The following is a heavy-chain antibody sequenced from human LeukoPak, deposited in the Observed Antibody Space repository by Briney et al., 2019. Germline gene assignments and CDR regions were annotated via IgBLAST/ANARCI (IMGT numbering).Heavy chain of an antibody. Sequence: SETLSLTCAVYGGSFSGYYWSWIRQPPGKGLEWIGEINHSGSTNYNPSPKSRVTTSVDTSKSKCSLTLISVTAADTDVYYCARADYGYSGYYFVPIFAYWGLGTLVTVSS. V-gene: IGHV4-34*01. CDR1: GGSFSGYY. D-gene: IGHD5-12*01. J-gene: IGHJ4*02. CDR2: INHSGST. CDR3: ARADYGYSGYYFVPIFAY.